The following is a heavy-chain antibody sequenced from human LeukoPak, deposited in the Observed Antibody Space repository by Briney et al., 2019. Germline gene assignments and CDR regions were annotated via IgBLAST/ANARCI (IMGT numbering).Heavy chain of an antibody. V-gene: IGHV3-23*01. J-gene: IGHJ4*02. D-gene: IGHD3-3*01. CDR1: GFTFSSYS. CDR2: ISGSGGST. CDR3: AKADPYDFWSGNSYYFDY. Sequence: GGSLRLSCAASGFTFSSYSMNWVRQAPGKGLEWVSAISGSGGSTYYADSVKGRFTISRDNSKNTLYLQMNSLRAEDTAVYYCAKADPYDFWSGNSYYFDYWGQGTLVTVSS.